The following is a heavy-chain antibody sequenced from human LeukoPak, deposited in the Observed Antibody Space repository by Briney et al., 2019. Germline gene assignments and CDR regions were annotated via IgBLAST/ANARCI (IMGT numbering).Heavy chain of an antibody. CDR1: GFTVSSNY. CDR3: AREPDGYIDY. D-gene: IGHD5-24*01. V-gene: IGHV3-66*02. CDR2: IYSGGST. J-gene: IGHJ4*02. Sequence: TGGSLRLSCAASGFTVSSNYMSWVRQAPGKGLEWVSVIYSGGSTYYTDSVKGRFTISRDNSKTTLYLQMNRLRAQDTAVYYCAREPDGYIDYWGQGTLVTVSS.